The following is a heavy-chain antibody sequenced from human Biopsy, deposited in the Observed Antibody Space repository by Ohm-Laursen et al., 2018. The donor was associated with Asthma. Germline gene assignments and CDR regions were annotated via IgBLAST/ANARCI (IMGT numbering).Heavy chain of an antibody. D-gene: IGHD4-17*01. J-gene: IGHJ4*03. Sequence: SSAKVSCKAPGGTFSNFAISWVRQAPGQGLEWMGRIIPFYGTATYAQNFQGRLTLTADESTSTAYMELSSLRSEDTAVYFCARDYDGDYVQRHLPLAYWGQGTAVTVSS. CDR1: GGTFSNFA. CDR2: IIPFYGTA. V-gene: IGHV1-69*15. CDR3: ARDYDGDYVQRHLPLAY.